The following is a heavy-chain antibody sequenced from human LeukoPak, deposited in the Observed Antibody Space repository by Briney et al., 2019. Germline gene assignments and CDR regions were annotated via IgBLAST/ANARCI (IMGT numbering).Heavy chain of an antibody. CDR1: IYSISSGYY. CDR2: LHHSGIT. CDR3: ARHVNQLVTDFGPMGYFDY. D-gene: IGHD3-3*01. J-gene: IGHJ4*01. Sequence: SETLSLTCAVSIYSISSGYYWGWIRQSPGRGLEWIGTLHHSGITYYNPSLKSRVTISVDTSKNQFSLGLSSVTAADTAVYYCARHVNQLVTDFGPMGYFDYWGHGTLVTVSS. V-gene: IGHV4-38-2*01.